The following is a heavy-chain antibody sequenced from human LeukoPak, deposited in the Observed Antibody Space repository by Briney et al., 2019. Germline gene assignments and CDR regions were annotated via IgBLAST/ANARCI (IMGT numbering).Heavy chain of an antibody. CDR1: GGSVTSGSYY. J-gene: IGHJ5*02. V-gene: IGHV4-31*03. D-gene: IGHD6-6*01. Sequence: SQTLSLTCTVSGGSVTSGSYYWSWIRQLPGKGLEWIGYISYSGNTYYNPSLKSRVTISRDASKNQFSLDLNSVTAADTAVYYCARRLYSSSSWLDPWGQGTLVTVSS. CDR2: ISYSGNT. CDR3: ARRLYSSSSWLDP.